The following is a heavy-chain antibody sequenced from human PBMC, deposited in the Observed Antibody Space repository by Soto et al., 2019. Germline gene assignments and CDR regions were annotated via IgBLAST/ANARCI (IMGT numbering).Heavy chain of an antibody. CDR3: ARGPSYSDSYFDY. V-gene: IGHV3-30*03. D-gene: IGHD4-17*01. Sequence: PGGSLRLSCAASEFTFSNYAMHWVRQPPGKGLQWLAVISYGGNNKYYADSVEGRFTISRDNSKNTVYLQMNSLRLEDTAVYYCARGPSYSDSYFDYWGQGTLVTVSS. J-gene: IGHJ4*02. CDR2: ISYGGNNK. CDR1: EFTFSNYA.